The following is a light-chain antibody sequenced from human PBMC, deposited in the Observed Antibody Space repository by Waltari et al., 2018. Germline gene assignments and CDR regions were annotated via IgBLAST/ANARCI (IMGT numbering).Light chain of an antibody. CDR3: CSYIGTHTKWV. CDR1: SSEVGDFNF. CDR2: DVT. J-gene: IGLJ3*02. V-gene: IGLV2-11*01. Sequence: QSALTQPRSVSGSPGQSVTISCTGISSEVGDFNFVSWYQQHPGEAPKLMMYDVTKRPSGVPDRLSGSKSGNTASLTISGLQAEDEANYYCCSYIGTHTKWVCGGGTKLTVL.